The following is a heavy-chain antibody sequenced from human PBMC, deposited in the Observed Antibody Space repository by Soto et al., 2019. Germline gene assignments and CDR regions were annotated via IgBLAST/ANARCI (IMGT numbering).Heavy chain of an antibody. V-gene: IGHV1-8*01. CDR3: ARGPHPYYDILTGYYYVNWFDP. D-gene: IGHD3-9*01. Sequence: SXKVSFEASGYTXSSYDIDLVRQATGQGLEWMGWMNPNSCNTGYAQKFQGRVTMTRNTSISTAYMELRSLRSEDTAVYYCARGPHPYYDILTGYYYVNWFDPWAQGTLVTVSS. CDR1: GYTXSSYD. CDR2: MNPNSCNT. J-gene: IGHJ5*02.